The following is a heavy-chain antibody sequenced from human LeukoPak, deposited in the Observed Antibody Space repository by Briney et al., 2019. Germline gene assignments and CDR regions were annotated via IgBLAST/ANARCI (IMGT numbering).Heavy chain of an antibody. J-gene: IGHJ6*03. V-gene: IGHV3-53*01. CDR3: ARTPTIFGVDHYYYYYMDV. CDR2: IYSGGST. CDR1: GFIVSSNY. Sequence: GGSLRLSCAASGFIVSSNYMSWVRQAPGKGLEWVSVIYSGGSTYYADSVKGRFTISRDNSKNTLYLQMNSLRAEDTAVYYCARTPTIFGVDHYYYYYMDVWGKGTTVTVSS. D-gene: IGHD3-3*01.